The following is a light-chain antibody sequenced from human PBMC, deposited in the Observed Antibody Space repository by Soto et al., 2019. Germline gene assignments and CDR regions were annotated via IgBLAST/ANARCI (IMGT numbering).Light chain of an antibody. CDR2: GAS. CDR1: QSVSSTY. J-gene: IGKJ1*01. CDR3: QQYGSSGT. V-gene: IGKV3-20*01. Sequence: LPQSPGTLSSFSGERAPFSCRASQSVSSTYIAWYQQKRGQAPRRLIYGASSRATGIPDRFSGSGSGAYFALTISRLEPEDFAVYYCQQYGSSGTSGQGTKVDIK.